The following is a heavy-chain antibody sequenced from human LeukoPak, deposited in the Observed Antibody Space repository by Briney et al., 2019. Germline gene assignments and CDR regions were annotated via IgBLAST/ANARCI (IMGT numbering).Heavy chain of an antibody. V-gene: IGHV3-48*01. J-gene: IGHJ3*02. Sequence: HAGGSLRLSCAASGFTFSSYSMNWVRQAPGKGLEWVSYISSSSSTIYYADSVKGRFTISRDNAKNSLYLQMNSLRAADTAVYYCARAGSKDGLNDAFDIWGQGTMVTVSS. CDR2: ISSSSSTI. CDR1: GFTFSSYS. D-gene: IGHD3-9*01. CDR3: ARAGSKDGLNDAFDI.